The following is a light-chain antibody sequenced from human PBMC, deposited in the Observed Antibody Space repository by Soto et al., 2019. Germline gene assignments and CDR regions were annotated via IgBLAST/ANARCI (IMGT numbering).Light chain of an antibody. Sequence: DIQLTQSPSFLSASVGDRVTITCRASQDINNYLAWYKQKPGKAPRALIYGASTLGSGVPSRFSVSGSGTEFTLTISSLQPVDFATYDCQPFNSYPRMFGQGTMVEIK. CDR2: GAS. J-gene: IGKJ1*01. CDR1: QDINNY. V-gene: IGKV1-9*01. CDR3: QPFNSYPRM.